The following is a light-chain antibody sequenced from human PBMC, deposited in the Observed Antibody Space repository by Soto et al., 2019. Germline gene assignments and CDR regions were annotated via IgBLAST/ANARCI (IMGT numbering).Light chain of an antibody. Sequence: QSVLTQAPSVSGTPGQRVTISCSGSTSNIGSKTVNWYQQLPGTAPRLLIYSDDQRPSGVPDRFSGSKSGTSASLAISGLQSEDEADYYCAAWDDSLTGDGSLTGCVCGSGTKVTVL. CDR3: AAWDDSLTGDGSLTGCV. CDR2: SDD. CDR1: TSNIGSKT. V-gene: IGLV1-44*01. J-gene: IGLJ1*01.